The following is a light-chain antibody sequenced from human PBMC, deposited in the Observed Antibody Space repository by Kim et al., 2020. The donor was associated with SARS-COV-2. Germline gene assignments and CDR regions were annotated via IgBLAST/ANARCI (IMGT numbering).Light chain of an antibody. V-gene: IGLV3-21*04. CDR2: YDS. Sequence: APGKTASIACGGNNIGSKSVHWYQRKPGQAPVLVIYYDSDRPSGLPERFSGSNSGNTATLTISRVEAGDEADYYCQVWDSSSDHRVFGTGTKVTVL. CDR1: NIGSKS. J-gene: IGLJ1*01. CDR3: QVWDSSSDHRV.